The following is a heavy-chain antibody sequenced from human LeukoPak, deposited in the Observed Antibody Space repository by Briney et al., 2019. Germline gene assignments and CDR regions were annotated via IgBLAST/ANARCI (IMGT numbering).Heavy chain of an antibody. J-gene: IGHJ5*02. Sequence: GGSLRLSCVGPGLIFSNYAMTWVRQAPGKGLEWVSSITGNGGSAVYTDSVKGRFTTSRDNSKNTLYLQMNSLRAEDTALYYCTKDPNGDYIGAFDPWGQGTLVTVSS. CDR3: TKDPNGDYIGAFDP. D-gene: IGHD4-17*01. CDR1: GLIFSNYA. V-gene: IGHV3-23*01. CDR2: ITGNGGSA.